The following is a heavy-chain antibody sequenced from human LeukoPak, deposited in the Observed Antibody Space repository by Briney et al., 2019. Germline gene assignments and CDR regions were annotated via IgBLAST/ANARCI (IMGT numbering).Heavy chain of an antibody. Sequence: GGSLRLSCAASGFTFSNYAMNWVRQTPGKGLEWVSSIVGSGGNTYHAESVKGRFTISRDNSKNTLYLQMNSLRAEDTAVYYCAKGQWAVAGADYFDYWGQGTLVTVSS. CDR1: GFTFSNYA. CDR3: AKGQWAVAGADYFDY. J-gene: IGHJ4*02. CDR2: IVGSGGNT. V-gene: IGHV3-23*01. D-gene: IGHD6-19*01.